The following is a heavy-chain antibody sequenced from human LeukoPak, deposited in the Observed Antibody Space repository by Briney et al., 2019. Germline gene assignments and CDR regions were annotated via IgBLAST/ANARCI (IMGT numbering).Heavy chain of an antibody. V-gene: IGHV3-15*01. J-gene: IGHJ4*02. CDR3: TTMTYYGDYFDY. CDR1: GFTFSNAW. Sequence: GGSLRLSCAASGFTFSNAWMNWVRQAPGKGLEWVGRIKSKTDGGTTDYAAPVKGRFTISRDDSKNTLYLQMDSLKTEDTAVYYCTTMTYYGDYFDYWGQGTLVTVSS. CDR2: IKSKTDGGTT. D-gene: IGHD3-3*01.